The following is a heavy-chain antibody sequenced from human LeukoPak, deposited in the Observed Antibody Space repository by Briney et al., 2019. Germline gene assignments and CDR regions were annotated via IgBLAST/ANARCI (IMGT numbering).Heavy chain of an antibody. Sequence: SETLSLTCTVSGGSISSYYWSWIRQPPGKGLEWIGYIYYSGSTNYNPSLKSRVTISVDTSKNQFSLKLSSATAADTAVYYCARASGGGYYDSSGYYYLDYWGQGTLVTVSS. D-gene: IGHD3-22*01. V-gene: IGHV4-59*01. CDR2: IYYSGST. J-gene: IGHJ4*02. CDR1: GGSISSYY. CDR3: ARASGGGYYDSSGYYYLDY.